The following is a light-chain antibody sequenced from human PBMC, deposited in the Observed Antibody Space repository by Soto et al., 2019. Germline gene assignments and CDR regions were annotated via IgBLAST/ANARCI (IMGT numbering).Light chain of an antibody. CDR1: SSDAGSYNH. J-gene: IGLJ1*01. CDR3: CSYAGSNIYV. V-gene: IGLV2-23*01. CDR2: EAT. Sequence: QSALTQPASVSGSPGQSITISCTGTSSDAGSYNHVSWYQQVPGTAPKLMISEATKRPSGVSTRFSGSKSGNRASLTISGLQTEDEADYYCCSYAGSNIYVFGSGTKV.